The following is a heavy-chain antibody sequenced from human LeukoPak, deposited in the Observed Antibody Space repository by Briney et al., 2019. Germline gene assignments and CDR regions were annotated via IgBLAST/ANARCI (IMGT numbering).Heavy chain of an antibody. CDR2: ISYDGNNN. D-gene: IGHD3-9*01. V-gene: IGHV3-30*03. Sequence: PGRSLTLSCPDSGFNFSRYAMLWLHQAPGRGLEWVALISYDGNNNYYADSVKGRFTISRDNSKNTVYLQMNSLRAEDTAVYFCARDRRGDILTGSPFDYWGQGTLVTVSS. CDR3: ARDRRGDILTGSPFDY. CDR1: GFNFSRYA. J-gene: IGHJ4*02.